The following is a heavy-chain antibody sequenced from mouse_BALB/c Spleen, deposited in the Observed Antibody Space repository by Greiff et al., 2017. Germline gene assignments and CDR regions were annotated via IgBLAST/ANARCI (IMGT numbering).Heavy chain of an antibody. CDR1: GFTFSSYG. CDR2: ISSGGSYT. CDR3: ARGGMRGAMDY. D-gene: IGHD6-1*01. J-gene: IGHJ4*01. Sequence: EVQVVESGGDLVKPGGSLKLSCAASGFTFSSYGMSWVRQTPDKRLEWVATISSGGSYTYYPDSVKGRFTISRDNAKNTLYLQMSSLKSEDTAMYYCARGGMRGAMDYWGQGTSVTVSS. V-gene: IGHV5-6*01.